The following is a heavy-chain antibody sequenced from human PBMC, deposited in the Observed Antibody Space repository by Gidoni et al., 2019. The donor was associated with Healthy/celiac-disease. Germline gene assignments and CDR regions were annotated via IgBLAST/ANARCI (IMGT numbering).Heavy chain of an antibody. J-gene: IGHJ6*03. D-gene: IGHD2-2*01. CDR1: GGSFSGYY. Sequence: QVQLQQWGAGLLKPSETLSLTCAVYGGSFSGYYWIWIRQPPGKGLEWIGEINHSGSTNYNPSLKSRVTISVDTSKNQFSLKLSSVTAADTAVYYCARGPYCSSTSCYYYYYYYMDVWGKGTTVTVSS. CDR2: INHSGST. CDR3: ARGPYCSSTSCYYYYYYYMDV. V-gene: IGHV4-34*01.